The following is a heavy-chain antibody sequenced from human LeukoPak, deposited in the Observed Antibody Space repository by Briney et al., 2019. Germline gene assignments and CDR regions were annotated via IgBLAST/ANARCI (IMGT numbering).Heavy chain of an antibody. Sequence: SETLSLTCAVYGGSFSGYYWSWIRQPPGKGLEWIGEINHSGSTNYNPSLKSRVTISVDTSKNQFSLKLSSVTAADTAVYYCARGLIVGATDYWGQGTLVTVSS. V-gene: IGHV4-34*01. CDR2: INHSGST. CDR3: ARGLIVGATDY. D-gene: IGHD1-26*01. J-gene: IGHJ4*02. CDR1: GGSFSGYY.